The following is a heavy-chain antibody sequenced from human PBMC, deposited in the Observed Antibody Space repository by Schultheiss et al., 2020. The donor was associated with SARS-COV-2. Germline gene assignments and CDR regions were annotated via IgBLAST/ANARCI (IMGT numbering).Heavy chain of an antibody. Sequence: SETLSLTCTVSGGSVSSGSYYWSWIRQPPGKGLEWIGYIYYSGSTNYNPSLKSRVTISVDTCKNQFSLKLSSVTAADTAVYYCARVVVVAATHYYYYYMDVWGKGTTVTVSS. CDR2: IYYSGST. V-gene: IGHV4-61*01. D-gene: IGHD2-15*01. CDR3: ARVVVVAATHYYYYYMDV. J-gene: IGHJ6*03. CDR1: GGSVSSGSYY.